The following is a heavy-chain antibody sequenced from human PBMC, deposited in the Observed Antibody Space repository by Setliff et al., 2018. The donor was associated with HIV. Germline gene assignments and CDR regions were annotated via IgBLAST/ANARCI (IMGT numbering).Heavy chain of an antibody. D-gene: IGHD1-1*01. V-gene: IGHV3-21*06. CDR3: TNNWNCAD. Sequence: GESLKISCAASGFTFTYYTMNWVRQAPGKGLEWVSAISPNGTDTYYADSIKGRFTISRDNVNNLVTLQMTTLTADDTAIYFCTNNWNCADWGPGTLVTVSS. CDR1: GFTFTYYT. CDR2: ISPNGTDT. J-gene: IGHJ4*02.